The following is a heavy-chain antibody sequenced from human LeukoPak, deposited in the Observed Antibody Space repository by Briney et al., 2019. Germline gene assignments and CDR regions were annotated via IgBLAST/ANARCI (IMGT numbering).Heavy chain of an antibody. CDR3: ARAYCGGDCYYYYYGMDV. D-gene: IGHD2-21*02. CDR2: IKQDGSEK. V-gene: IGHV3-7*01. Sequence: PGGSLRLSCAASGFTFSSYWMSWVRQAPGRGLEWVANIKQDGSEKYYVDSVKGRFTISRDNAKNSLYLQMNSLRAEDTAVYYCARAYCGGDCYYYYYGMDVWGQGTTVTVSS. CDR1: GFTFSSYW. J-gene: IGHJ6*02.